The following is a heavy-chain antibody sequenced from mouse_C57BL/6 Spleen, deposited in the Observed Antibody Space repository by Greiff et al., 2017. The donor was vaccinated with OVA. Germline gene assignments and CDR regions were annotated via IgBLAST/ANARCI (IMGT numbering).Heavy chain of an antibody. CDR1: GYTFTSYW. CDR2: IDPSDSET. Sequence: QVQLQQPGAELVRPGSSVKLSCKASGYTFTSYWMHWVQQRPIQGLEWIGNIDPSDSETHYNQKFKDKATLTVDKSSSTAYMQLSSLTSEDSAVYYCARRDYYGNYFDYWGQGTTLTVSS. D-gene: IGHD1-1*01. V-gene: IGHV1-52*01. J-gene: IGHJ2*01. CDR3: ARRDYYGNYFDY.